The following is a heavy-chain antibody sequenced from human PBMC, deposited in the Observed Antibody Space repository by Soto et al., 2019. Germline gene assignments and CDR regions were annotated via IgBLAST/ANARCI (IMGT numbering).Heavy chain of an antibody. J-gene: IGHJ4*02. Sequence: QMQLVQSGPEVKKPGTSVKVSCKASGFTFTSSAVQWVRQARGQRLEWIGWIVVGSGNTNYAQKFQERVTITRDMSTSTAYMELSSLRSEDTAVYYCAAVPPTVTPLYYFDYWGQGTLVTVSS. CDR3: AAVPPTVTPLYYFDY. CDR2: IVVGSGNT. V-gene: IGHV1-58*01. CDR1: GFTFTSSA. D-gene: IGHD4-17*01.